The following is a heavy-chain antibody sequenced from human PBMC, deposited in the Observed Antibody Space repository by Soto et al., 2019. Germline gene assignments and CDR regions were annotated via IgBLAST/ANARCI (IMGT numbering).Heavy chain of an antibody. V-gene: IGHV4-4*02. D-gene: IGHD2-15*01. J-gene: IGHJ6*02. CDR3: ARVSRRRWYYYGMVL. CDR1: GGSISSSNW. CDR2: IYHSGST. Sequence: SETLSLTCAVSGGSISSSNWWSWVRQPPGKGLEWIGEIYHSGSTNYNPSLKSRVTISVDKSKNQFSLKLSSVTAADTAVYYCARVSRRRWYYYGMVLWCQGTTVTVSS.